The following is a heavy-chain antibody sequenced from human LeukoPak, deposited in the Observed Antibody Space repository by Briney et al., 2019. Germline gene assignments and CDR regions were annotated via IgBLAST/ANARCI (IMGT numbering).Heavy chain of an antibody. CDR1: GGSVSSGSYY. CDR3: ARGIVVVPAATDGMDV. D-gene: IGHD2-2*01. J-gene: IGHJ6*04. Sequence: PSETLSLTCTVSGGSVSSGSYYWRWIRQPPGKGLEWIGYIYYSGSTNYNPSLKSRVTISVDTSKNQFSLKLSSVTAADTAVYYCARGIVVVPAATDGMDVWGKGTTVTVSS. V-gene: IGHV4-61*01. CDR2: IYYSGST.